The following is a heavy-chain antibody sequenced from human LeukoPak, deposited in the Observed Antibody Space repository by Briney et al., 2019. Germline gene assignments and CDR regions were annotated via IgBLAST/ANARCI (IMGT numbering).Heavy chain of an antibody. CDR2: ISSSSSTI. CDR1: GFTFSSYS. V-gene: IGHV3-48*01. CDR3: ARGSGWYDIDY. D-gene: IGHD6-19*01. J-gene: IGHJ4*02. Sequence: GSLRLSCAASGFTFSSYSMSWVRPAPGKGLEWVSYISSSSSTIYYADSVKGRFTISRDNAKNSLYLQMNSLRAEDTAVYYCARGSGWYDIDYWGQGTLVTVSS.